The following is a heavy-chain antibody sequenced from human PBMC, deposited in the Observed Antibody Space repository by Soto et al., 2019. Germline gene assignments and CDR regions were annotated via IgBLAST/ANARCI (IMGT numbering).Heavy chain of an antibody. J-gene: IGHJ5*02. CDR3: ARGSYRVVQYLTKNYFDP. V-gene: IGHV1-3*04. CDR2: INTGDGKT. D-gene: IGHD3-16*01. CDR1: GYIFTTYS. Sequence: ASVKVSCKASGYIFTTYSIYWVRQAPGHSLEWMGWINTGDGKTKYSEKFQGRVTITRDTAASTAYMELSSLRSEDTAMYYCARGSYRVVQYLTKNYFDPWGQGTLVTVDS.